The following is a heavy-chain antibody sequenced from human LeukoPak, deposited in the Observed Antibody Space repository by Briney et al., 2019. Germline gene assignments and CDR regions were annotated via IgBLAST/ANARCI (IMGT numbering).Heavy chain of an antibody. CDR3: AGENYGDYGGDWFDP. D-gene: IGHD4-17*01. V-gene: IGHV4-4*07. CDR1: GDSISNFY. J-gene: IGHJ5*02. Sequence: PSETLSLTCTVSGDSISNFYWSWIRQPAGKGLEWIGRIYTSGSTNYNPSLKSRVTISVDTSKNQFSLKLSSVTAADTAVYYCAGENYGDYGGDWFDPWGQGTLVTVSS. CDR2: IYTSGST.